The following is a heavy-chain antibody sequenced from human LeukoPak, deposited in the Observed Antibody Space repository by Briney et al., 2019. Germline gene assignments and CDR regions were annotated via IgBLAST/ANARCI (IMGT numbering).Heavy chain of an antibody. V-gene: IGHV3-9*01. CDR1: GFTFDDYA. Sequence: GGSLRLSCAASGFTFDDYAMHWVRQAPGKGLEWVSGISWNSGSIGYADSVKGRFTISRDNAKNSLYLQMNSLRAKDTALYYCAKARSGYYSYYFDYWGQGTLVTVSS. CDR2: ISWNSGSI. D-gene: IGHD3-22*01. CDR3: AKARSGYYSYYFDY. J-gene: IGHJ4*02.